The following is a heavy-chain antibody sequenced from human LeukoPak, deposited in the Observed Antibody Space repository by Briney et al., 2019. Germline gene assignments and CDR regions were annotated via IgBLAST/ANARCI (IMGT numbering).Heavy chain of an antibody. J-gene: IGHJ4*02. Sequence: GESLEISFKGSGYLFTSYWISWVRQMPGKGLEWMGRIDPIDSYTNYSPSFQGHVTFSVDKSISTAYLQWSSLKASDTAMYYCARQTTVTTQSDYWGQGTLVTVSS. D-gene: IGHD4-17*01. CDR1: GYLFTSYW. CDR2: IDPIDSYT. CDR3: ARQTTVTTQSDY. V-gene: IGHV5-10-1*01.